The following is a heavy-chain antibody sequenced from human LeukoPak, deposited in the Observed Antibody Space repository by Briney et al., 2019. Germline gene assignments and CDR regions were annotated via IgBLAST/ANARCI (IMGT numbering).Heavy chain of an antibody. CDR1: GFTFSIFS. CDR2: ISSGSGYT. J-gene: IGHJ4*02. CDR3: ATDPYCGGDCYYDH. Sequence: PGGSLRLSCAASGFTFSIFSMNWVRQAPGKGLEWVSSISSGSGYTYYADSVKGRFTISRDNAKNSLHLQMNSLRAEDTAVYYCATDPYCGGDCYYDHWGQGTLVTVSS. D-gene: IGHD2-21*02. V-gene: IGHV3-21*04.